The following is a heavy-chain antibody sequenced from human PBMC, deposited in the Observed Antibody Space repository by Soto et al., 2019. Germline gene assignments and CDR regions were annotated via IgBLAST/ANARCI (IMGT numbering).Heavy chain of an antibody. D-gene: IGHD3-16*01. CDR3: ATDLRGPSYYYYYMDV. CDR2: FDPEDGET. J-gene: IGHJ6*03. CDR1: GYTLTELS. Sequence: QVQLVQSGAEVKKPGASVKVSCKVSGYTLTELSMHWVRQAPGKGLEWMGGFDPEDGETIYAQKFPGRVTMTEDTSTDTAYMELSSLRSEDTAVYYCATDLRGPSYYYYYMDVWGKGTTVTVSS. V-gene: IGHV1-24*01.